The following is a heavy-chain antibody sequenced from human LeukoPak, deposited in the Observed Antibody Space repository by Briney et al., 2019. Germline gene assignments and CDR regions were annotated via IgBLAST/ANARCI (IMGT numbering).Heavy chain of an antibody. CDR3: ARNSGDY. CDR2: IYTSGNT. D-gene: IGHD4-23*01. V-gene: IGHV4-4*07. Sequence: PSETLSLTCSVSGGSISDFYWSWIRQPAGKGLEWIGRIYTSGNTNYNPSLKSRVTMSLDASKNRFSLKLSSVTAADTAVYYCARNSGDYWGQGTLVTVSS. CDR1: GGSISDFY. J-gene: IGHJ4*02.